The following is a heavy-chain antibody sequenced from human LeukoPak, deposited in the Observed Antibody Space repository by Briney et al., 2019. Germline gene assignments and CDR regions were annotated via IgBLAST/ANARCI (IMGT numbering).Heavy chain of an antibody. CDR1: GFTFSSYA. CDR2: ISGSGGST. CDR3: AKVRTYFYHGLDV. Sequence: GGSLRLSCTASGFTFSSYATTWVRQAPGKGLEWVSVISGSGGSTYYADSVKGRFTISRDNSKNTLYLQMNSLRAEDTVVYYCAKVRTYFYHGLDVWGQGTTVTVSS. J-gene: IGHJ6*02. D-gene: IGHD1-14*01. V-gene: IGHV3-23*01.